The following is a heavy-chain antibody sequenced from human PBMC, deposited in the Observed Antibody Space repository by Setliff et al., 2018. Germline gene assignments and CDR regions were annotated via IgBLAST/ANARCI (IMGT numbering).Heavy chain of an antibody. CDR3: TTLPRNYDFWSSSYYYYMDV. CDR1: GFTFGDYA. J-gene: IGHJ6*03. Sequence: GGSLRLSCTTSGFTFGDYAITWVRQAPGKGLEWVGFIRGKPSSGTTEYAASVKGRFTISRDDSKSIAYLQMSSLKTEDTALYYCTTLPRNYDFWSSSYYYYMDVWGKGPRSPSP. V-gene: IGHV3-49*04. D-gene: IGHD3-3*01. CDR2: IRGKPSSGTT.